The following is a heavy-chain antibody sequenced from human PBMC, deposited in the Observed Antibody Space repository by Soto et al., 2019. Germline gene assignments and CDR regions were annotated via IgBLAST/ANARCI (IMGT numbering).Heavy chain of an antibody. CDR1: GVAVSSKY. CDR2: IYGGGTT. V-gene: IGHV3-53*01. Sequence: GGALRLSCAASGVAVSSKYMTWVRQAPGKGLEWVSVIYGGGTTYYADSVKGRFTISRDASKNTLYLQMNSLRAEDTAVYYCVQTTGWPGFDFWGQRTLVTVSS. D-gene: IGHD6-19*01. J-gene: IGHJ4*02. CDR3: VQTTGWPGFDF.